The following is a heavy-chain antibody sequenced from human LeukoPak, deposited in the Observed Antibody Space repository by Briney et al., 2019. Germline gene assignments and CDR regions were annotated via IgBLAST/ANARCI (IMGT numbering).Heavy chain of an antibody. CDR2: MNPNSGNT. CDR1: GYTFTSYD. CDR3: ARDRYYYDSSGLGLFDL. Sequence: ASVKVSYKASGYTFTSYDINWVRQATGQGLEWMGWMNPNSGNTGYAQKFQGRVTITRNTSISTAYMELSSLRSEDTAVYYCARDRYYYDSSGLGLFDLWGRGTLVTVSS. D-gene: IGHD3-22*01. J-gene: IGHJ2*01. V-gene: IGHV1-8*03.